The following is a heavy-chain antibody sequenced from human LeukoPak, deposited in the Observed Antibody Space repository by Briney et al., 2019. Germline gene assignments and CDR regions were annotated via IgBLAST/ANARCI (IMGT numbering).Heavy chain of an antibody. CDR2: IKQDGSEK. Sequence: GGSLRLSCAASGFTFSSYWMSWVRQAPGKGLEWVANIKQDGSEKYYVDSVKGRFTISRDNAKNSLYLQMNSLRAEDTAVYYCAREGSDFWSGYLNWFDPWGQGTLVTVSS. D-gene: IGHD3-3*01. J-gene: IGHJ5*02. CDR1: GFTFSSYW. V-gene: IGHV3-7*01. CDR3: AREGSDFWSGYLNWFDP.